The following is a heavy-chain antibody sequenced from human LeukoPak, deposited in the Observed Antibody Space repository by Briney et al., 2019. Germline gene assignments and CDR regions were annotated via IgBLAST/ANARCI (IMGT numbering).Heavy chain of an antibody. Sequence: GGSLRLSCAASGFTFSSYWTSWVRQAPGKGLEWVANIKQDGSEKYYVDSVKGRFTISRDNAKNSLYLQMNSLRAEDTAVYYCAREAYCGGDCYSSYFDYWGQGTLVTVSS. D-gene: IGHD2-21*02. CDR2: IKQDGSEK. J-gene: IGHJ4*02. CDR1: GFTFSSYW. CDR3: AREAYCGGDCYSSYFDY. V-gene: IGHV3-7*01.